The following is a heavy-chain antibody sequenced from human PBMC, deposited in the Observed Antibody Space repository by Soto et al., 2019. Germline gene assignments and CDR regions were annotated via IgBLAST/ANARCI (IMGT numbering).Heavy chain of an antibody. J-gene: IGHJ6*02. CDR3: APLSVSLSGPYGIHV. CDR2: MYHSGIT. Sequence: PSETLSLTCAVSGYSIRSGYFWGWIRQPPGKGLEWIGSMYHSGITYYNPSLKSRVTLSVDTSKNQFSVRLNSVTASDTAVYYCAPLSVSLSGPYGIHVWGQGTTVTVSS. CDR1: GYSIRSGYF. D-gene: IGHD2-15*01. V-gene: IGHV4-38-2*01.